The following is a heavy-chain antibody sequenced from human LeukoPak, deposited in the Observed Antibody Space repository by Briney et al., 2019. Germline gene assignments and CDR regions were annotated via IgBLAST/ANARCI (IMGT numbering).Heavy chain of an antibody. D-gene: IGHD4/OR15-4a*01. CDR2: VYKSGGT. V-gene: IGHV4-61*01. CDR3: ARISLTMGDAFDI. CDR1: GVSVSSGNYY. Sequence: SETLSLTCTVSGVSVSSGNYYWSWIRQPPEKGLEWIGYVYKSGGTNYNPSLKGRVTISVDTSKNQFSLKLSSVTTADTAVYYCARISLTMGDAFDIWGQGTTVTVST. J-gene: IGHJ3*02.